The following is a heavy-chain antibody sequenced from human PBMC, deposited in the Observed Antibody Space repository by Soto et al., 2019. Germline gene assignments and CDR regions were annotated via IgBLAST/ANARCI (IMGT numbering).Heavy chain of an antibody. D-gene: IGHD2-2*01. CDR2: IKKDETEE. CDR3: AAYCSSISCTPFHGYS. Sequence: EVQLVESGGGLVQPRGSLRLSCAASGFTFSNYWMSWVRQAPGKGLEWVANIKKDETEEYYVDSVKGRFTISRDNAKNSLFLQMNSLRAEDTAVYYCAAYCSSISCTPFHGYSWGQGTLVTVSS. J-gene: IGHJ4*02. V-gene: IGHV3-7*03. CDR1: GFTFSNYW.